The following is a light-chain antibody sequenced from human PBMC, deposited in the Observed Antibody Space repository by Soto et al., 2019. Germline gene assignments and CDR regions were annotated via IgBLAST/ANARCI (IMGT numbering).Light chain of an antibody. Sequence: IQMTQFLSALSASVRDRVTITCRASQDIRNELGWYQQKPGKAPKLLIFAASSLQSGVPSRFSGSRSGPDFTLTISSLQPEDFATYYCQQSYSSPPTFGQGTKVDIK. J-gene: IGKJ1*01. V-gene: IGKV1-39*01. CDR2: AAS. CDR1: QDIRNE. CDR3: QQSYSSPPT.